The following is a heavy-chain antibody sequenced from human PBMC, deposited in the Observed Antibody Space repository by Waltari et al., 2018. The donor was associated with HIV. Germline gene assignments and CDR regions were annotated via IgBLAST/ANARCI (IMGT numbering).Heavy chain of an antibody. Sequence: VQSGGGLSQPGGSLRLSCSASGFVGGDNYMTWVRQAPGRGLGSVSLLDQHGEAYYADSVGGRFSISRDTATGTLHLQMDNLRVEDTAMYHCTRSRFNNPDFWGRGTLVTVSS. CDR1: GFVGGDNY. CDR2: LDQHGEA. CDR3: TRSRFNNPDF. D-gene: IGHD1-20*01. V-gene: IGHV3-53*01. J-gene: IGHJ4*02.